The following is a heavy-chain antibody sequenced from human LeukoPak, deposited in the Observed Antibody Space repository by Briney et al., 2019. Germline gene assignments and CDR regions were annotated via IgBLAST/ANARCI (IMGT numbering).Heavy chain of an antibody. Sequence: ASVKVSCKASGYTFTSYGISWVRQAPGQGLEWMGWISAYNGDTNYAQKFQGRVTITADESTSTAYMELSSLRSEDTAVYYCARDRPPGDFDRLPDAFDIWGQGTMVTVSS. V-gene: IGHV1-18*01. CDR2: ISAYNGDT. J-gene: IGHJ3*02. CDR3: ARDRPPGDFDRLPDAFDI. D-gene: IGHD3-9*01. CDR1: GYTFTSYG.